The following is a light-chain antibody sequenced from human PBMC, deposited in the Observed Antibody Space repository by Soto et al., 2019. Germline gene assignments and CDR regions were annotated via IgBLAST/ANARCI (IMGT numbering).Light chain of an antibody. Sequence: EIVLTQSPGTLSLSPGERATLSCRASQSVTSNYFAWYQQKPGQAPRLLIFGASGRSTGVPDRFSGSGSGTDFTLTISRREPEDFAVYYCQQYSSASTFGQGTRLEIK. CDR3: QQYSSAST. CDR2: GAS. CDR1: QSVTSNY. J-gene: IGKJ2*02. V-gene: IGKV3-20*01.